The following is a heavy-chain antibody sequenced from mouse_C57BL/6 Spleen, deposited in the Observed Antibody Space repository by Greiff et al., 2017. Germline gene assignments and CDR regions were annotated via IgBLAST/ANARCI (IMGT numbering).Heavy chain of an antibody. CDR3: SSTPLYDYGPFYFYY. J-gene: IGHJ2*01. D-gene: IGHD2-4*01. CDR2: IDPEDGET. CDR1: GFNIKDYY. V-gene: IGHV14-2*01. Sequence: EVMLVESGAELVKPGASVKLSCTASGFNIKDYYMHWVKQRTEQGLEWIGRIDPEDGETKYAPKFQGKATITADTSSNTAYLQLSSLTSEDTAVYYCSSTPLYDYGPFYFYYWGQGTTLTVSS.